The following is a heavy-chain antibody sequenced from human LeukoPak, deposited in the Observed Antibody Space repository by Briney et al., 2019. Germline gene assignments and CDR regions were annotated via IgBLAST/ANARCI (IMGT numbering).Heavy chain of an antibody. CDR2: ISGGGGST. CDR1: GFTFTSYS. D-gene: IGHD3-9*01. Sequence: GGSLRLSCAASGFTFTSYSMNWVRQAPGKGLEWVSTISGGGGSTYYADSVRGRFTISRDNSKNTLYLQVNSLRAEDTAVYYCAKGTETGPYYFDYWGQGTLVTVSS. J-gene: IGHJ4*02. V-gene: IGHV3-23*01. CDR3: AKGTETGPYYFDY.